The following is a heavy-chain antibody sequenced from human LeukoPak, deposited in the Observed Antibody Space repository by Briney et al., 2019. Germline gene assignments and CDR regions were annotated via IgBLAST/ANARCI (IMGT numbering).Heavy chain of an antibody. J-gene: IGHJ4*02. V-gene: IGHV3-7*01. Sequence: GGSLRLSCAASGFTFSSYGMSWVRQAPGKGLEWVANIKQDGSHKNYADSVKGRFTISRDNAKNSLYLQMNSLRAEDTAVYYCARETPDSSGWDWGQGTLVTVSS. CDR2: IKQDGSHK. CDR1: GFTFSSYG. D-gene: IGHD6-19*01. CDR3: ARETPDSSGWD.